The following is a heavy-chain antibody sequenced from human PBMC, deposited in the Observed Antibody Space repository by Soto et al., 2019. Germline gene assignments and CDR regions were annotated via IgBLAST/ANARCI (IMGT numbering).Heavy chain of an antibody. CDR3: ARDRALGYYYYGMDV. Sequence: PGGSLRLSCAASGFTFSSYGMHWVRQAPGKGLEWVAVIWYDGSNKYYADSVKGRFTISRDNSKNTLYLQMNSLRAEDTAVYYCARDRALGYYYYGMDVWGQGTTVTVSS. CDR1: GFTFSSYG. CDR2: IWYDGSNK. J-gene: IGHJ6*02. V-gene: IGHV3-33*01.